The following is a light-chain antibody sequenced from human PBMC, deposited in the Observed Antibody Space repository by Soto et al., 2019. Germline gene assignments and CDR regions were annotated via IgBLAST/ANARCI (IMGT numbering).Light chain of an antibody. CDR1: QNLSRN. CDR2: YAS. Sequence: EKVMTQSPATLSVSPGERATLSCRASQNLSRNLAWYQQQPGQAPRLLIFYASTRATGIPPRFSASGSGTDLTLTISSLQSEDFAVYYCQQYYKWPLTFGQGTKLEIK. V-gene: IGKV3-15*01. CDR3: QQYYKWPLT. J-gene: IGKJ2*01.